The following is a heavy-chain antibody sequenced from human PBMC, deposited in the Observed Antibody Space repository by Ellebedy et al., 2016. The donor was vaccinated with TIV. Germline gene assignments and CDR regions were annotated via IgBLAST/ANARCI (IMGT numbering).Heavy chain of an antibody. V-gene: IGHV4-39*07. CDR3: ARDPYSSGWASQAFDY. D-gene: IGHD6-19*01. J-gene: IGHJ4*02. Sequence: SETLSLTXTVSGGSISSSSYYWGWIRQPPGKGLEWIGSIYYSGSTYYNPSLKSRVTISVDTSKNQFSLKLSSVTAADTAVYYCARDPYSSGWASQAFDYWGQGTLVTVSS. CDR2: IYYSGST. CDR1: GGSISSSSYY.